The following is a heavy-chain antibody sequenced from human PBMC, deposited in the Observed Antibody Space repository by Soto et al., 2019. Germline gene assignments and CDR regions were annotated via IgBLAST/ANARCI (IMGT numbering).Heavy chain of an antibody. D-gene: IGHD3-16*02. CDR1: GVSISVGER. V-gene: IGHV4-38-2*01. J-gene: IGHJ4*01. Sequence: PSVPRSVTWGVSGVSISVGERWGWIRQPPGKGLESIGNIFHSGTTYYNPSLKSRVAMSVDTSSNQFSLRLTSVTAADTAVYYCARLTYDGRYYWGQGTLVPVSS. CDR2: IFHSGTT. CDR3: ARLTYDGRYY.